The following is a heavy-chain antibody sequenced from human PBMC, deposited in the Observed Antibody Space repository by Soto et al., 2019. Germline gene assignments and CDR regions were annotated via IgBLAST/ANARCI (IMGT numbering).Heavy chain of an antibody. CDR3: ARLGGGYYDSSGPRAYFDY. D-gene: IGHD3-22*01. Sequence: GESLKISCKGSGYSFTSYWIGWVRQMPGKGLEWMGIIYPGDSDTRYSPSFQGQVTISADKSISTAYLQWSSLKASDTAMYYCARLGGGYYDSSGPRAYFDYWGQGPLVTVSS. J-gene: IGHJ4*02. CDR2: IYPGDSDT. V-gene: IGHV5-51*01. CDR1: GYSFTSYW.